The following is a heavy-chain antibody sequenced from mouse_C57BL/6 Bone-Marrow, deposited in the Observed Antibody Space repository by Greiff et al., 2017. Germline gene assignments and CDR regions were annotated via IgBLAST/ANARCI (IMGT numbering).Heavy chain of an antibody. V-gene: IGHV1-19*01. Sequence: EVQLQQSGPVLVKPGASVKMSCKASGYTFTDYYMNWVKQSHGKSLEWIGVINPYNGGTSYNQKFKGKATLTVDKSSSTAYMELNSLTSEDSAVYYCANYSNYDSWFAYWGQGTLVTVSA. CDR3: ANYSNYDSWFAY. CDR1: GYTFTDYY. CDR2: INPYNGGT. D-gene: IGHD2-5*01. J-gene: IGHJ3*01.